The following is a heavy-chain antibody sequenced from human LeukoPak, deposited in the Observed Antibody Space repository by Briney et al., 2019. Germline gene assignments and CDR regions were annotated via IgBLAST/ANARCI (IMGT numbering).Heavy chain of an antibody. CDR1: QFTFRSYW. J-gene: IGHJ4*02. CDR3: ARDGSLPDY. Sequence: PGGSLTLSCAASQFTFRSYWLHWLRQAAGEGLVWVSYINSGGSSTRYADYERGRFPIPRDNARHTLYLKVNSLSVEDRGVYYCARDGSLPDYWGQGTLVTGAS. CDR2: INSGGSST. V-gene: IGHV3-74*01.